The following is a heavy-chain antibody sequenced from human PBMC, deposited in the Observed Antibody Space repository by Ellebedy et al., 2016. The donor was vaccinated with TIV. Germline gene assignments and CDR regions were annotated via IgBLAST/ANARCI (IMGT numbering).Heavy chain of an antibody. V-gene: IGHV1-18*01. D-gene: IGHD5-12*01. J-gene: IGHJ4*02. CDR1: GYTFTSYG. CDR3: ARVGWGYSGGEEY. Sequence: ASVKVSCKASGYTFTSYGISWVRQAPGHGLEWMGWISAYNGDTKYAQKLQGRVTLTTDTSTATAYMELRSLRSDDTAVYYCARVGWGYSGGEEYWGQGALVTVSS. CDR2: ISAYNGDT.